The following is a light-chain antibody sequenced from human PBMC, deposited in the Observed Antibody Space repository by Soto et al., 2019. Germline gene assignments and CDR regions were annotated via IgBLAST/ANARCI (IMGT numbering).Light chain of an antibody. J-gene: IGKJ2*01. CDR3: QQYENWPPYN. CDR1: HSIGPN. Sequence: TQSPDTLSASLGEIVTLSCKASHSIGPNLAWYQQRPCQAPRLLIHRASMRATGVPARFIGRGFVTEFTLAITNLQSEDFAVYFCQQYENWPPYNFGQGTKLDI. CDR2: RAS. V-gene: IGKV3-15*01.